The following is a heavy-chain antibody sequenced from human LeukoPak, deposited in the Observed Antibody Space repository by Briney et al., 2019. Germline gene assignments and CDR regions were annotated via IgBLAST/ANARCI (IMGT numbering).Heavy chain of an antibody. Sequence: GGSLRLSCAASGFTFSDYHINWVRQAPGKGLEWLSYISSTSTSMNYADSVRGRFAISRDNAKNTLYLQMNSLRAEDTAVYYCARGPRITIFGVVPYGMDVWGQGTTVTVSS. CDR3: ARGPRITIFGVVPYGMDV. CDR2: ISSTSTSM. D-gene: IGHD3-3*01. CDR1: GFTFSDYH. V-gene: IGHV3-48*01. J-gene: IGHJ6*02.